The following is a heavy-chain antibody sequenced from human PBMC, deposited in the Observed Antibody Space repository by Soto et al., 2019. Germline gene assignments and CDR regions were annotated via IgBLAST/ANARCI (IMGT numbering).Heavy chain of an antibody. Sequence: EVQLVESGGGLVQPGGSLRLSCAASGFTFSSYAMQWVRQAPGKGLECVSAINSNGGSTYYANSVKGRFTISRDNSKNTLYLQMGSLRAEDMAVYYCARLGTTYYFDYWGQGTLVTVSS. V-gene: IGHV3-64*01. D-gene: IGHD4-17*01. CDR1: GFTFSSYA. CDR3: ARLGTTYYFDY. CDR2: INSNGGST. J-gene: IGHJ4*02.